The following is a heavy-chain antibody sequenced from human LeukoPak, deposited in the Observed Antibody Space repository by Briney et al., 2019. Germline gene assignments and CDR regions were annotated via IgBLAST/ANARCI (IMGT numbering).Heavy chain of an antibody. CDR1: GFTFRNYS. D-gene: IGHD2-2*02. Sequence: PGGSLRLSCAASGFTFRNYSMNWVRQVPGKGLEWVSGISDSGGTTDYADSVKGRFATSRDNSNNTLYLQMNSLRAEDTAVYYCAKARSGSSSSCYNYWGQGTLVTVSS. V-gene: IGHV3-23*01. CDR3: AKARSGSSSSCYNY. CDR2: ISDSGGTT. J-gene: IGHJ4*02.